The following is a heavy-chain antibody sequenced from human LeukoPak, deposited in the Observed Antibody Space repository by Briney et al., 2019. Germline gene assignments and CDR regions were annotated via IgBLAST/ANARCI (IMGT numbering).Heavy chain of an antibody. CDR1: GFTFSNYW. Sequence: PGGSLRLSCAASGFTFSNYWIHWVRQAPGKGLVWVSRIDNAGSITTYADSVKGRFIISRDNAENTLYLQMNSLRVEDTAVYYCVRSAFHAGSGNYYDYWGQGTLVTVSS. CDR3: VRSAFHAGSGNYYDY. D-gene: IGHD3-22*01. J-gene: IGHJ4*02. CDR2: IDNAGSIT. V-gene: IGHV3-74*03.